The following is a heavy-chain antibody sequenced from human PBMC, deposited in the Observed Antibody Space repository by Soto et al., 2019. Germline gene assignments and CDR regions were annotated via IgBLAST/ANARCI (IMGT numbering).Heavy chain of an antibody. CDR1: GYTFTSYG. CDR3: ARDWRYGSGSYYNDNNWFDP. D-gene: IGHD3-10*01. J-gene: IGHJ5*02. V-gene: IGHV1-18*01. Sequence: QVQLVQSGAEVKKPGASVKVSCKASGYTFTSYGISWVRQAPGQGLEWMGWISAYNGNTNYAQKLQGRVTMTTDTPTSTADRELRSLKSDDTAVYYCARDWRYGSGSYYNDNNWFDPWGQGTLVTVSS. CDR2: ISAYNGNT.